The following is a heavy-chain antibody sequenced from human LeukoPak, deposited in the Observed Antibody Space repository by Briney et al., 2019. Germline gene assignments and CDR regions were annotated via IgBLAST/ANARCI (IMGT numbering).Heavy chain of an antibody. J-gene: IGHJ5*02. CDR2: ISSSSSYI. V-gene: IGHV3-21*01. D-gene: IGHD3-10*01. CDR3: ARGGTMVRGVGLDP. CDR1: GFTFSSYS. Sequence: GGSLRLSCAASGFTFSSYSMNWVRQAPGKGLEWVSSISSSSSYIYYADSVRGRFTISRDNAKNSLYLQMNSLRAEDTAVYYCARGGTMVRGVGLDPWGQGTLVTVSS.